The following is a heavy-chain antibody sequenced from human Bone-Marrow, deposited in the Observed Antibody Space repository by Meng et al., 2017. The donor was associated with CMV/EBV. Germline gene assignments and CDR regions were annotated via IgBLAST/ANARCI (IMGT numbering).Heavy chain of an antibody. CDR2: IYYSGST. D-gene: IGHD6-13*01. Sequence: SETLSLTCAVSGGSISSSNWWSWVRQPPGKGLEWIGYIYYSGSTNYNPSLKSRVTISVDTSKNQFSLKLSSVTAADTAVYYCAGIAAAGTLWYYYYGMDVWGQGTTVTVSS. CDR3: AGIAAAGTLWYYYYGMDV. J-gene: IGHJ6*02. CDR1: GGSISSSNW. V-gene: IGHV4-4*02.